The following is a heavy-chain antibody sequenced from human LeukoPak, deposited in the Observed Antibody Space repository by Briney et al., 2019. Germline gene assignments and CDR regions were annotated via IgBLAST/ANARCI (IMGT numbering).Heavy chain of an antibody. CDR2: MNSGGSYI. J-gene: IGHJ4*02. Sequence: GGSLRLSCTASGFTFSTYAMTWVRQAPGKGLEWISSMNSGGSYIYYSDSVRGRFTISRDNAKSSLYLVMNSLRAEDTAIYYCARDRPTGSSRVFVVQWGQGTLVTVSS. D-gene: IGHD3-3*01. CDR3: ARDRPTGSSRVFVVQ. CDR1: GFTFSTYA. V-gene: IGHV3-21*06.